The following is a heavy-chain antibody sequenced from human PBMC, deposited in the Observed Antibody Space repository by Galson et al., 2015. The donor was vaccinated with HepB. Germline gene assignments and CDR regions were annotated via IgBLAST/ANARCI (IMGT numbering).Heavy chain of an antibody. V-gene: IGHV1-69*13. J-gene: IGHJ4*02. D-gene: IGHD2-15*01. CDR1: GGTFSSYA. CDR3: ASSYCSGGSCYDSFFDY. CDR2: IIPIFGTA. Sequence: SVKVSCKASGGTFSSYAISWVRQAPGQGLEWMGGIIPIFGTANYAQKFQGRVTITADESTSTAYMELSSLRSEDTAVYYCASSYCSGGSCYDSFFDYWGQGTLVTVSS.